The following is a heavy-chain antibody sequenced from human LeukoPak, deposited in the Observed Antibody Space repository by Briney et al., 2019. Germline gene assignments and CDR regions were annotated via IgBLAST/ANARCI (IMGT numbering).Heavy chain of an antibody. D-gene: IGHD5-18*01. V-gene: IGHV3-30-3*01. CDR3: ARGELWSSFDY. CDR1: GFTFSSYA. J-gene: IGHJ4*02. CDR2: ISYDGSNK. Sequence: SGGSLRLSCAASGFTFSSYAMHWVRQAPGKGLEWVAVISYDGSNKYYADSVKGRFTISRDNSKNTLYLQMNSLRAEDTAVYYCARGELWSSFDYWGQGTLVTVSS.